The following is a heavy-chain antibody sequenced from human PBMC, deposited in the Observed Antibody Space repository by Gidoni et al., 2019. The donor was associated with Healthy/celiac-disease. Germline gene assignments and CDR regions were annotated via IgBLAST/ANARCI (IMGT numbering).Heavy chain of an antibody. J-gene: IGHJ6*02. V-gene: IGHV4-39*01. Sequence: QLQLQESGPGLVKPSETLSLTCTVSGGSISSSSYYWGWIRQPPGKGLEWIGSIYYSGSTYYNPSLKSRVTISVDTSKNQFSRKLSSVTAADTAVYYCARHRVPSRVLYYYYGMDVWGQGTTVTVSS. CDR1: GGSISSSSYY. CDR2: IYYSGST. CDR3: ARHRVPSRVLYYYYGMDV.